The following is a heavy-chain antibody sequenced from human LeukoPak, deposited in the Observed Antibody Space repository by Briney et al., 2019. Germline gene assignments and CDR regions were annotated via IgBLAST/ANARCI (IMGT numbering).Heavy chain of an antibody. V-gene: IGHV4-61*02. CDR1: GGSISSGSYY. CDR2: MYTSGTT. J-gene: IGHJ4*02. D-gene: IGHD3-9*01. Sequence: SETLSLTCTVSGGSISSGSYYWSWIRQPAGKGLEWIGRMYTSGTTNYNPSLKSRVTISVDTSKNQFSLKLSSVTAADTAVYYCARGSYDILTGFSFDYWGQGTLVTVSS. CDR3: ARGSYDILTGFSFDY.